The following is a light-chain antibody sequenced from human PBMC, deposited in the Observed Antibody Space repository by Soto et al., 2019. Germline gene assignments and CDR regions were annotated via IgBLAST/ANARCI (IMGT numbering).Light chain of an antibody. CDR3: HQYGSSPRT. J-gene: IGKJ1*01. CDR2: GAS. V-gene: IGKV3-20*01. CDR1: QSVSSCF. Sequence: EIGLTQSPGTMSLSPGERATVACRASQSVSSCFLAWYQHKPGQAPRLLIYGASSRTTGSPDRFSGSGSGTDFTLTISRLEPEDFAVYYCHQYGSSPRTFGQGNKVEIK.